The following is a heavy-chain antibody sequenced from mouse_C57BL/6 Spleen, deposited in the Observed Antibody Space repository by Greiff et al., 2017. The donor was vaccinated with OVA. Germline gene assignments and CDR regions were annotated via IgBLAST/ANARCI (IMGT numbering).Heavy chain of an antibody. CDR2: ISYDGSN. CDR3: ARYQLGLYYDMDY. V-gene: IGHV3-6*01. D-gene: IGHD4-1*02. Sequence: EVQLQESGPGLVKPPQSLSLTCSVSGYSITSGYYWNWIRQFPGNKLEWMGYISYDGSNNYNPSLKNRISITRDTSKNQFFLKLNSVTTEDTATYYCARYQLGLYYDMDYWGQGTSVTVSS. CDR1: GYSITSGYY. J-gene: IGHJ4*01.